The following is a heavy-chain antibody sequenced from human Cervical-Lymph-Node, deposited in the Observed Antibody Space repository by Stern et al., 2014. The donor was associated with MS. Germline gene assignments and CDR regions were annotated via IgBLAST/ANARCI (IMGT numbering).Heavy chain of an antibody. CDR3: ARDVVTLIGNWFDP. CDR1: GYIFTNYA. V-gene: IGHV1-18*04. CDR2: ISTYNGKT. J-gene: IGHJ5*02. D-gene: IGHD2-21*02. Sequence: QVQLVQSGPEVKKLGASVRVSCEAFGYIFTNYAISWLRQAPGQGPEWMGWISTYNGKTHYSQRFQGRLTMTTDTSTSTVYMELMSLGSDDTAMYYCARDVVTLIGNWFDPWGQGTLVSVSS.